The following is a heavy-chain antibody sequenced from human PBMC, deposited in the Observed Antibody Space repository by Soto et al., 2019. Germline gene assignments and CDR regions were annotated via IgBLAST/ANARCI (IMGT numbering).Heavy chain of an antibody. CDR1: GFTFSSSG. Sequence: GGSLRLSCAASGFTFSSSGMHWVRQASGTVLEWVAVISYDGSNKFYGDSMKGRFTISRDNAKNSLYLEMNSLRAEDTAVYYCARESEDLTSNFDYWGQGTLVTVSS. CDR2: ISYDGSNK. J-gene: IGHJ4*02. CDR3: ARESEDLTSNFDY. V-gene: IGHV3-30*12.